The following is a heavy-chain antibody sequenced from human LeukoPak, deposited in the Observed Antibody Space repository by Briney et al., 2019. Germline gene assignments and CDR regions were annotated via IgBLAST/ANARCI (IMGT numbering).Heavy chain of an antibody. CDR2: INWNGGST. CDR1: GFTFDDYG. D-gene: IGHD3-3*01. J-gene: IGHJ3*02. CDR3: ARGRAAFITIFGVAEESDAFDI. Sequence: PGGSLRLSCAASGFTFDDYGMSWVRQAPGKGLEWVSGINWNGGSTGYADSVKGRFTISRDNAKNSLYPQMNSLRAEDTALYYCARGRAAFITIFGVAEESDAFDIWGQGTMVTVSS. V-gene: IGHV3-20*04.